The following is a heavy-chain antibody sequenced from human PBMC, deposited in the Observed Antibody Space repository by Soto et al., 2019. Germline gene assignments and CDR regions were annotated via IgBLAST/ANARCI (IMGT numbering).Heavy chain of an antibody. D-gene: IGHD3-10*01. J-gene: IGHJ4*02. CDR1: GFTFSSYA. CDR3: AKASGWFGEFDY. V-gene: IGHV3-23*01. CDR2: ISGSGGST. Sequence: EVQLLESGGGLVQPGGSLRLSCAASGFTFSSYAMSWVRQAPGKGLEWVSAISGSGGSTYYADSVKGRFTISRHNSKNTLYLQMNSLRAEDTAVYYCAKASGWFGEFDYWGQGTLVTVCS.